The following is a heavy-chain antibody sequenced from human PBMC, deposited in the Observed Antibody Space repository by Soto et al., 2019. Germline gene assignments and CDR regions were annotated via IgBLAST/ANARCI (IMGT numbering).Heavy chain of an antibody. Sequence: GGSLRLCCAASGFPFSSYGMHWVRQAPGKGLEWVAVIWYDGSNKYYADSVKGRFTISRDNSKNTLYLQMNSLRAEDTAVYYCARDYYDSSGYPVGWFDPWGQGTLVTVSS. J-gene: IGHJ5*02. V-gene: IGHV3-33*01. CDR3: ARDYYDSSGYPVGWFDP. D-gene: IGHD3-22*01. CDR1: GFPFSSYG. CDR2: IWYDGSNK.